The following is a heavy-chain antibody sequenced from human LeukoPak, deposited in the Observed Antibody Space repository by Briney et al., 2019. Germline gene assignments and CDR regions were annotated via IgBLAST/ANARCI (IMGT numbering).Heavy chain of an antibody. CDR2: IVVGSADT. CDR1: GFTFTNSA. Sequence: SVKVSCKASGFTFTNSAVQWVRQARGQRLAWIGWIVVGSADTNYAQKLQDRVTFTRDMSTSTAYMELSSLRYEDAAVYYCAAGITAAGTRTTFDYWGQGTLVTVSS. CDR3: AAGITAAGTRTTFDY. J-gene: IGHJ4*02. D-gene: IGHD6-13*01. V-gene: IGHV1-58*01.